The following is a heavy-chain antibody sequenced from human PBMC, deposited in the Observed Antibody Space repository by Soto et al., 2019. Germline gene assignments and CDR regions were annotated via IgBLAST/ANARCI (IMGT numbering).Heavy chain of an antibody. J-gene: IGHJ4*02. CDR2: IIPIFGTA. CDR3: ARVGVRVAGTFDY. CDR1: GGTFSSYA. V-gene: IGHV1-69*13. D-gene: IGHD6-19*01. Sequence: ASVKVSCKASGGTFSSYAISWVRQAPGQGLEWMGGIIPIFGTANYAQKFQGRVTITADESTSTAYMELSSLRSEDTAVYYCARVGVRVAGTFDYWGQGTLVTVSS.